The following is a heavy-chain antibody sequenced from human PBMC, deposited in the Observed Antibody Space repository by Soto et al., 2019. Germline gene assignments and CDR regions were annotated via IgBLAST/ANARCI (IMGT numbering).Heavy chain of an antibody. CDR3: AREEQTGANYYLDY. J-gene: IGHJ4*02. V-gene: IGHV1-2*02. D-gene: IGHD7-27*01. CDR1: GYTFTGYY. Sequence: GASVKVSCKASGYTFTGYYIHWVRQAPGQGLEWMGSISPHSGGPNYAQRFQGRVTMTRDTSMTTVYMEMSGPTSDDTAVYYCAREEQTGANYYLDYWGQGTLVTVSS. CDR2: ISPHSGGP.